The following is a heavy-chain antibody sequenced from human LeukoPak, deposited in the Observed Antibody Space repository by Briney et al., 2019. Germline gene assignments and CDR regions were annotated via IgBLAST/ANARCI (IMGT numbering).Heavy chain of an antibody. D-gene: IGHD5-18*01. CDR3: AREPDPRYSYGPVDY. V-gene: IGHV4-61*02. CDR2: IYTSGST. CDR1: GGSISSGSYY. Sequence: PSETLSLTCTVSGGSISSGSYYWSWIRQPAGKGLEWIGRIYTSGSTNYNPSLKSRVTISVDTSKNQFSLKLSSVTAADTAVYYCAREPDPRYSYGPVDYWGQGNLVTVSS. J-gene: IGHJ4*02.